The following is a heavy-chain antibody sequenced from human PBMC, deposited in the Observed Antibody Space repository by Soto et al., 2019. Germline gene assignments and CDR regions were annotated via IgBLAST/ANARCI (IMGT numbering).Heavy chain of an antibody. V-gene: IGHV4-59*08. D-gene: IGHD2-8*01. J-gene: IGHJ6*02. CDR3: ERQGIGNGQGLVDG. CDR2: IYKTGGT. CDR1: SDSSITHN. Sequence: QVQQQESGPGLVKPSETLSLTCTVSSDSSITHNWRWILQTPGKRLEWIGYIYKTGGTSYTPSLKTRVSMSMAPCTNQLSLKLRSVTAAHTALYYCERQGIGNGQGLVDGRGQCTTVTVPS.